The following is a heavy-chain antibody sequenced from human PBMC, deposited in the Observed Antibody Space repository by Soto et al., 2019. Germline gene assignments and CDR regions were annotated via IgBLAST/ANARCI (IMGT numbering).Heavy chain of an antibody. V-gene: IGHV4-39*01. CDR3: ARHTYFSGCSCYWCSWFDP. Sequence: QLQLQESGPGLVKPSETLYLTCTVYGGSISRSSYYWGWIRQTPGNGLEWIGRIYYSGRNDYNPSLKSLVYVSVDTSKNQFWLKLSCLSAADTAVYYCARHTYFSGCSCYWCSWFDPWGHGTLVTVVS. CDR1: GGSISRSSYY. D-gene: IGHD2-15*01. CDR2: IYYSGRN. J-gene: IGHJ5*02.